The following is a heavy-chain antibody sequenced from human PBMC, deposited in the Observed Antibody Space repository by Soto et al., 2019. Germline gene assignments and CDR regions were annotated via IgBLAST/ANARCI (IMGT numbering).Heavy chain of an antibody. CDR3: ARDCGLGGSSWPDN. D-gene: IGHD6-13*01. V-gene: IGHV3-30*03. CDR1: GFTFSSYG. J-gene: IGHJ4*02. Sequence: PGGSLRLSCAASGFTFSSYGMHWVRQAPGKGLEWVAVISYDGSNKYYADSVKGRFTICRDNSKNTLYLQMNSLRAEDTAVLYCARDCGLGGSSWPDNGGQETLVAASS. CDR2: ISYDGSNK.